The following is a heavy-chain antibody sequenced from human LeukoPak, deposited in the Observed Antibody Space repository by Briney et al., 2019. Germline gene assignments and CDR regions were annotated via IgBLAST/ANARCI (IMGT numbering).Heavy chain of an antibody. V-gene: IGHV4-59*01. J-gene: IGHJ5*02. CDR1: GGSISSYY. Sequence: PSETLSLTWTVSGGSISSYYWSWIRQPPGKGLEWSGYIYYSGSTNYNPSLKSRVTISVDTSKNQFSLKLSSVTAADTAVYYCARDVLFDPWGQGTLVTVSS. CDR3: ARDVLFDP. CDR2: IYYSGST.